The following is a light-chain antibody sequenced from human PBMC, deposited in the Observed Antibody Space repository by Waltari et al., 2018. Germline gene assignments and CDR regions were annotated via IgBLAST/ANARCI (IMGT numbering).Light chain of an antibody. CDR1: QSISTY. CDR2: AAS. Sequence: QMTQSPSSLSASVGHRVTIACRASQSISTYLNWYRHKPGKAPELLIFAASSLQSGVPSRFSGSGSGTDFTLTISSLQAEDFATYYCQQSYTPPPTFGQGTRLDIK. J-gene: IGKJ5*01. V-gene: IGKV1-39*01. CDR3: QQSYTPPPT.